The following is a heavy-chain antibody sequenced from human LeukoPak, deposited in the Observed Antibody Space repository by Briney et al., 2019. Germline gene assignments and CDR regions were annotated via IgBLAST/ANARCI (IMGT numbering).Heavy chain of an antibody. CDR3: ARGRARYCDSWFDP. CDR1: GGSISSYY. CDR2: IYYSGST. D-gene: IGHD3-22*01. V-gene: IGHV4-59*01. J-gene: IGHJ5*02. Sequence: SETLSLTCTVSGGSISSYYWSWIRQPPGKGLEWIGYIYYSGSTNYNPSLKSRVTISVDTSKNQFSLKLSSVTAADTAVYYCARGRARYCDSWFDPWGQGTLVTVSS.